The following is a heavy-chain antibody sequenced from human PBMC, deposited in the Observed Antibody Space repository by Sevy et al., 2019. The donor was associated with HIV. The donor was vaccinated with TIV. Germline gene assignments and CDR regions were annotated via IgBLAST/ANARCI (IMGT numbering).Heavy chain of an antibody. J-gene: IGHJ3*02. CDR3: AKGYYYDSSGYWKDAFDI. Sequence: GGSLRLSCAASGFTVSSYGMHWVRQAPGKGLEWVAVLYYDGVNKFYADSVKGRFTISRDNSKNTLYLQMNSLRAEDTAVYYCAKGYYYDSSGYWKDAFDIWGPGTMVTVSS. D-gene: IGHD3-22*01. V-gene: IGHV3-33*06. CDR2: LYYDGVNK. CDR1: GFTVSSYG.